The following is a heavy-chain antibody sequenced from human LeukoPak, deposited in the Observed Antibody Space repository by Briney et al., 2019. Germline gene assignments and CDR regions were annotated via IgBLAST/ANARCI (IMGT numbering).Heavy chain of an antibody. CDR3: ARDCGGDCYSGY. Sequence: GASVKVSCKASGYTFTSYDINWVRQAPGQGLEWMGGIIPIFGTANYAQKFQGRVTITADESTSTAYMELSSLRSEDTAVYYCARDCGGDCYSGYWGQGTLVTVSS. CDR1: GYTFTSYD. J-gene: IGHJ4*02. D-gene: IGHD2-21*02. CDR2: IIPIFGTA. V-gene: IGHV1-69*13.